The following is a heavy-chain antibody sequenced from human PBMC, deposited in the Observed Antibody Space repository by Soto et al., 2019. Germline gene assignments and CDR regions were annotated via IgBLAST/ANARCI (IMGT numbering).Heavy chain of an antibody. Sequence: PGGSLRLSCAASGFTFDDYTMHWVRQAPGKGLEWVSLISWDGGSTYYADSVKGRFTISRDNSKNSLYLQMNSLRTKDTALYYCAKGVAGHIVVVTAIDYWGQGTLVTVSS. J-gene: IGHJ4*02. CDR2: ISWDGGST. CDR3: AKGVAGHIVVVTAIDY. V-gene: IGHV3-43*01. D-gene: IGHD2-21*02. CDR1: GFTFDDYT.